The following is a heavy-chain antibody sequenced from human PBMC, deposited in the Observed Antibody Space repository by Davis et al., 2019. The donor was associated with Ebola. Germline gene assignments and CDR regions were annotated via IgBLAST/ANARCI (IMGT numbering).Heavy chain of an antibody. CDR3: ARGDEYSSSSLFYYYYMDV. Sequence: ASVKVSCKASGYTFAHYYMHWVRQAPGQGLEWMGIINPSGGSTSYAQKFQGRVTMTRDTSTSTVYMELSSLRSEDTAVYYCARGDEYSSSSLFYYYYMDVWGKGTTVTVSS. D-gene: IGHD6-6*01. V-gene: IGHV1-46*01. J-gene: IGHJ6*03. CDR1: GYTFAHYY. CDR2: INPSGGST.